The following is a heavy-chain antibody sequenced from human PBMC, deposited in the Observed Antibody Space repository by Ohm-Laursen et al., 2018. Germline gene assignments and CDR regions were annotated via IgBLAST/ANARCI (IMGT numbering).Heavy chain of an antibody. CDR1: GYTFTGYY. CDR3: ARKGPRSDFDY. V-gene: IGHV1-2*02. CDR2: INPNTGGT. J-gene: IGHJ4*02. Sequence: ASVKVSCKPSGYTFTGYYMHWVRQAPGQGLEWMGSINPNTGGTNYAQNFQGRVTMTRDTSISTAYMELNSLRSDDTAVYYCARKGPRSDFDYWGQGTLVTVSS.